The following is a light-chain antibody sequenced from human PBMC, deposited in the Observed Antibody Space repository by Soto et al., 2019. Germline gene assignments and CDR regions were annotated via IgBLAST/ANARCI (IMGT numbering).Light chain of an antibody. V-gene: IGKV3-20*01. CDR1: PRVNSNY. J-gene: IGKJ2*01. CDR2: GAS. CDR3: QQYGISPHT. Sequence: EIVLTQSPGTLSLSPGERATLSCRASPRVNSNYLAWYQHKPGQAPRLLIYGASSRATGIPDRFSGRGSGTDFTLTIGRLEPEDSAVFYCQQYGISPHTFGQGTKLEIK.